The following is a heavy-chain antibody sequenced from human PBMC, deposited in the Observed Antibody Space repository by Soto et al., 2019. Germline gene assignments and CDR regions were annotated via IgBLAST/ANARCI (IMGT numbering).Heavy chain of an antibody. D-gene: IGHD3-16*02. CDR3: AATYYDYVSASYRLTDPNDAFDI. Sequence: SVKVSCKASGFTFTSSAMQWVRQARGQRLEWIGWIVVGSGNTNYAQKFQERVTITRDMSTSTAYMELSSLRSEDTAVYYCAATYYDYVSASYRLTDPNDAFDIWGQ. V-gene: IGHV1-58*02. CDR2: IVVGSGNT. J-gene: IGHJ3*02. CDR1: GFTFTSSA.